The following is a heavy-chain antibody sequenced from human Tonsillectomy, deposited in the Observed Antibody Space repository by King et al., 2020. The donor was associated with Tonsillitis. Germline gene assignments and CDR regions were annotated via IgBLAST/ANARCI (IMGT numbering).Heavy chain of an antibody. V-gene: IGHV3-49*04. CDR2: IRSKAYGGTT. CDR3: EAYCSGGSCSRSNWFDP. J-gene: IGHJ5*02. CDR1: GFTFGDYA. Sequence: VQLVESGGGLVQPGRSLRLSCTASGFTFGDYAMSWVRQAPGKGLEWVGFIRSKAYGGTTEYAASVKGRFTISRDDSKSIAYLQMNSLKTEDTAVYYCEAYCSGGSCSRSNWFDPWGQGTLVTVSS. D-gene: IGHD2-15*01.